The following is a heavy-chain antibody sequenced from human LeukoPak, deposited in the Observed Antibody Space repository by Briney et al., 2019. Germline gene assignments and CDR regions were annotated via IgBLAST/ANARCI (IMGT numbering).Heavy chain of an antibody. CDR2: IYSDGST. Sequence: GGSLRLSCAASGFTVSSNYMSWVRQAPGKGLEWVSVIYSDGSTYYADSVKGRFTISRDSSKNTLYFQMSSLRAEDTAVYYCARDQGALNYWGQGTLVTVSS. CDR1: GFTVSSNY. J-gene: IGHJ4*02. CDR3: ARDQGALNY. V-gene: IGHV3-66*01. D-gene: IGHD3-16*01.